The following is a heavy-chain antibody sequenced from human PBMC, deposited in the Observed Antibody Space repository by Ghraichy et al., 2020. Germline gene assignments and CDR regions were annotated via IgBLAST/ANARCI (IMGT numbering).Heavy chain of an antibody. D-gene: IGHD6-25*01. Sequence: GGSLRLSCVASGFYFSTFGMHWVRQAPGKGLEWVAAISYDGSDEYFADSVKGRFAISRDNSKNTLYLQTNSLRPEDTAVYFCVKDGEQRRLFSYFGMDVWGQGTTVIVSS. CDR2: ISYDGSDE. J-gene: IGHJ6*02. CDR3: VKDGEQRRLFSYFGMDV. CDR1: GFYFSTFG. V-gene: IGHV3-30*18.